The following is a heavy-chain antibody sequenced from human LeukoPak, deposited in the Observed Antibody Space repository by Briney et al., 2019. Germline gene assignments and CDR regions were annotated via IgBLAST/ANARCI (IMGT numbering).Heavy chain of an antibody. CDR3: ARVAARRKWFDP. CDR2: ISAYNGNT. CDR1: GYTFTSYG. D-gene: IGHD6-6*01. J-gene: IGHJ5*02. Sequence: ASVKVSCKASGYTFTSYGISWVRQAPGQGLEWMGWISAYNGNTNYAQKLQGRATMTTDTSTSTAYMELRSLRSDDTAVYYCARVAARRKWFDPWGQGTLVTVSS. V-gene: IGHV1-18*01.